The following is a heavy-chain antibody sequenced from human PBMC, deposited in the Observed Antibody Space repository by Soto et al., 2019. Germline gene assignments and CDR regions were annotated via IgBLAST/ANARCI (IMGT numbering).Heavy chain of an antibody. CDR3: AREMVRGVGSDY. D-gene: IGHD3-10*01. Sequence: QVQLVQSGAEVKKPGASVKVSCKASGYTFTSYGISWVRQAPGQGLEWMGWISTYNGNTKYAQKLQGRXNMRTXXSTSTAYMELRSLRSDDTAVFYCAREMVRGVGSDYWGQGTLVTVSS. V-gene: IGHV1-18*01. CDR1: GYTFTSYG. CDR2: ISTYNGNT. J-gene: IGHJ4*02.